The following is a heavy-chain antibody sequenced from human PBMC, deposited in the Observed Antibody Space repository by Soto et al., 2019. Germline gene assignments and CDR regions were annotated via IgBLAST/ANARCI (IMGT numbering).Heavy chain of an antibody. CDR1: GDSVSSNSAA. D-gene: IGHD6-13*01. Sequence: SQTLSLTCAISGDSVSSNSAAWNWIRQSPSRGLEWLGRTYYRSKWYNDYAVSVKSRITINPDTSKNQFSLQLNSVTPEDMAVYYCARVIRIAAAGLYYYYGMDVWGQGTTVTVSS. CDR3: ARVIRIAAAGLYYYYGMDV. CDR2: TYYRSKWYN. V-gene: IGHV6-1*01. J-gene: IGHJ6*02.